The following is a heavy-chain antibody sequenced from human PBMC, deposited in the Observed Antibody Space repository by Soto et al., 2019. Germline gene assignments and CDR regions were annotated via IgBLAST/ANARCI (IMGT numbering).Heavy chain of an antibody. CDR2: INHSGST. Sequence: QVQLQQWGAGLLKPSETLSLTCAVYGGSFSGYYWSWIRQPPGKGLEWIGEINHSGSTNYNPSLKSRVTISVDTSKNQFSLKLSSVTAADTAVYYCVRAGRYDFWSGYRSHDAFDIWGQGTMVTVSS. V-gene: IGHV4-34*01. CDR3: VRAGRYDFWSGYRSHDAFDI. CDR1: GGSFSGYY. J-gene: IGHJ3*02. D-gene: IGHD3-3*01.